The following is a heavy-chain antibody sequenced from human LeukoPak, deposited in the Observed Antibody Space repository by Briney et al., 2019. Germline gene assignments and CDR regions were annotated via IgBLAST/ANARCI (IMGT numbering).Heavy chain of an antibody. CDR2: IGNKANSYTT. CDR1: GFTFSDHA. CDR3: TRLVGAND. V-gene: IGHV3-72*01. Sequence: PGGSLRLSRAASGFTFSDHAMDWVRQAPGKGLEWVGRIGNKANSYTTEYAASVQGRFTVSRDDSKNSLYLQMNSMKTEDTAVYYCTRLVGANDWGQGTLVTVSS. D-gene: IGHD1-26*01. J-gene: IGHJ4*02.